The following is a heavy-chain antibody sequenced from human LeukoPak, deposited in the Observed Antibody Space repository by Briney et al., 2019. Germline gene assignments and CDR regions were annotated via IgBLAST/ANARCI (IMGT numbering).Heavy chain of an antibody. CDR2: FDPEDGET. V-gene: IGHV1-24*01. D-gene: IGHD3-9*01. Sequence: ASVKVSCKVSGYTLTELSMHWVRQAPGKGLEWMGGFDPEDGETIYAQKFRGRVTMTEDTSTDTAYMELSSLRSEDTAVYYCATGIDDILGFDPWGQGTLVTVSS. CDR3: ATGIDDILGFDP. J-gene: IGHJ5*02. CDR1: GYTLTELS.